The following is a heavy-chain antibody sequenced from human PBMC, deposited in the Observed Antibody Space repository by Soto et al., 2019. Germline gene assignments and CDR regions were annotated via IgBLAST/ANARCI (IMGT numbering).Heavy chain of an antibody. D-gene: IGHD1-20*01. CDR1: GFTFTGYA. J-gene: IGHJ4*02. CDR2: ISSRGGST. CDR3: AESQGYNLNDFNY. V-gene: IGHV3-23*01. Sequence: EVQLLESGGGLVQPGGSLRLSCVGSGFTFTGYAMNWVRQAPGKGLEWVSAISSRGGSTFYEDSVKGRFTISRDNSKNTLYLQINSLRAEDTPVYYCAESQGYNLNDFNYWGQGTLVTVSS.